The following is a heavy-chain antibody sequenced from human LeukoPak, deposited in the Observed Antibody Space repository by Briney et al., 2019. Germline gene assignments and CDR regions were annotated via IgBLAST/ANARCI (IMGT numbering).Heavy chain of an antibody. D-gene: IGHD3-9*01. V-gene: IGHV3-23*01. CDR1: GFTLSSYA. CDR3: AKGGRYFPCDY. CDR2: ISGSGGST. J-gene: IGHJ4*02. Sequence: GGSLRLPCAASGFTLSSYAMTWVRQAPGKGLEWVSAISGSGGSTYYADSVKGRFTISRDNSKNTLYLLMNGLRAEDTAVYYCAKGGRYFPCDYWGQGTLVTVSS.